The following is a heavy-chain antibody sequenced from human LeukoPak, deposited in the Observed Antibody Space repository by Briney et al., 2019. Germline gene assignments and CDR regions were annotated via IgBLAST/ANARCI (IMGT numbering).Heavy chain of an antibody. Sequence: ASVKVSCKASGYTFTSYDINWVRQATGQGLEWMGWMNPNTGRTGSAQRFQGRVTMTINTSTSTAYMELRSLRSEDTAVYYCARPLRGYSPFDSWGQGTLVTVSP. D-gene: IGHD5-12*01. CDR2: MNPNTGRT. V-gene: IGHV1-8*01. J-gene: IGHJ4*02. CDR1: GYTFTSYD. CDR3: ARPLRGYSPFDS.